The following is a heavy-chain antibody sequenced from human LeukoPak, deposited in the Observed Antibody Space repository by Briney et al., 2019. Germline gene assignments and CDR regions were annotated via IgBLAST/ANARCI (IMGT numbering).Heavy chain of an antibody. Sequence: ASVKVSCKASGYTFTSYDINWVRQATGQGLEWMGWTNPNSGNTGYAQKFQGRVTITRNTSISTAYMELSSLRSEDTAVYYCARERKPYCSSTSCYYYYYMDVWGKGTTVTVSS. D-gene: IGHD2-2*01. CDR1: GYTFTSYD. V-gene: IGHV1-8*03. CDR3: ARERKPYCSSTSCYYYYYMDV. J-gene: IGHJ6*03. CDR2: TNPNSGNT.